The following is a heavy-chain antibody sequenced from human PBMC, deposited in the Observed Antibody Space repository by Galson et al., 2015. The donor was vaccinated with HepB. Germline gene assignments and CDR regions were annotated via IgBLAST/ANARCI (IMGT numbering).Heavy chain of an antibody. CDR3: ARRAGASGGFSFDY. D-gene: IGHD3-16*01. CDR1: GFPFSNYA. J-gene: IGHJ4*02. CDR2: ILHDAHNR. Sequence: SLRLSCAASGFPFSNYAMHWVRQTLGKGLEWMTVILHDAHNRYYADSVEGRFTVSRNNSKNTVYLQMHRLRPEDTAIYYCARRAGASGGFSFDYWGQGSLVTVSS. V-gene: IGHV3-30*04.